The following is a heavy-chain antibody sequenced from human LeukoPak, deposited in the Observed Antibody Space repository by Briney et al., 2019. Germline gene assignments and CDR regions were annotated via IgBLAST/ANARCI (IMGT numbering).Heavy chain of an antibody. CDR3: ARSAIHYGMDV. D-gene: IGHD2-2*01. Sequence: PGGSLRLSCAASGFTFNSYTMNWVRQAPGKGLEWVSSISSSSGYIYYADSVKGRSTISRDNTKNSLYLQMNSLRVEDTAVYYCARSAIHYGMDVWGQGTTVTVSS. CDR1: GFTFNSYT. J-gene: IGHJ6*02. CDR2: ISSSSGYI. V-gene: IGHV3-21*01.